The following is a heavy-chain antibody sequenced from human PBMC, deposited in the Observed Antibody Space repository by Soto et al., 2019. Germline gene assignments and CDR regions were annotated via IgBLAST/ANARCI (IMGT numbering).Heavy chain of an antibody. CDR2: IYYTGTT. J-gene: IGHJ6*02. CDR3: ARGGFWSGGSKAYYYYVMDV. Sequence: QVQLQESGPGLVKPSETLSLTCSVSGGYISAYYWNWIRHPPGKGLEWVGDIYYTGTTNYNPSLMSRVTIAVDTSKSQFSLKLSSVTAADPAIYYCARGGFWSGGSKAYYYYVMDVWGPWTTVTVSS. D-gene: IGHD3-3*01. V-gene: IGHV4-59*01. CDR1: GGYISAYY.